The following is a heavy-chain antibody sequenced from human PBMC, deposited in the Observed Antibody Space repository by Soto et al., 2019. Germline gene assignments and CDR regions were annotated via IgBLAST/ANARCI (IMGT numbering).Heavy chain of an antibody. CDR1: GGSISSYY. CDR2: IYYSGST. J-gene: IGHJ6*03. V-gene: IGHV4-59*08. Sequence: QVQLQESGPGLVKPSETLSLTCTVSGGSISSYYWSWIRQPPGKGLEWIGYIYYSGSTNYNPSLMSRVTISVETSKTQLLLNLSSVAAADTAVYYCARSSVGGYDYYYYMDVWGKGTTVTVSS. D-gene: IGHD1-26*01. CDR3: ARSSVGGYDYYYYMDV.